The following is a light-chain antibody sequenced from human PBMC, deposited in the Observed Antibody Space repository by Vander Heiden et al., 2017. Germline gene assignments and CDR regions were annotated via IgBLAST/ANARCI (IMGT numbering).Light chain of an antibody. CDR3: YSATDNIGV. J-gene: IGLJ3*02. CDR2: KDS. CDR1: VLANKY. V-gene: IGLV3-27*01. Sequence: SYELTQPSSVSVSPGQTAWITCSGDVLANKYARWFQQEPGQAPVLIIYKDSERPSGIPERFSGSSSGTTVTLTISGAQVEDEADYYCYSATDNIGVFGGGTKLTVL.